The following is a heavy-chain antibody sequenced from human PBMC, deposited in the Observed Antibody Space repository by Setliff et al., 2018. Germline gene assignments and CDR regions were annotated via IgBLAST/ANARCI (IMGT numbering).Heavy chain of an antibody. CDR2: IYHSGNT. Sequence: SETLSLTCTVSGDSISSTYHWGWIRQSPGKGLEWIGTIYHSGNTYYNPSLNSRLTISVDTSKNQFSLKLSSVTAADTAVDYCARVDDSSGYHDYWGQGTLVTVSS. CDR1: GDSISSTYH. D-gene: IGHD3-22*01. V-gene: IGHV4-38-2*02. CDR3: ARVDDSSGYHDY. J-gene: IGHJ4*02.